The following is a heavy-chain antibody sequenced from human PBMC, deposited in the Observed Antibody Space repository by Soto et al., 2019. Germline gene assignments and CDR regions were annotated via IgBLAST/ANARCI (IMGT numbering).Heavy chain of an antibody. CDR1: GGSISSYY. J-gene: IGHJ4*02. D-gene: IGHD6-13*01. V-gene: IGHV4-59*01. CDR2: IYYSGST. Sequence: SETLSLTCTVSGGSISSYYWSWIRQPPGKGLEWIGYIYYSGSTNYNPSLKSRVTISVDTSKNQFSLKLSSVTAADTAVYYCARYLLYSRSWNDDYWGQGTLVTVSS. CDR3: ARYLLYSRSWNDDY.